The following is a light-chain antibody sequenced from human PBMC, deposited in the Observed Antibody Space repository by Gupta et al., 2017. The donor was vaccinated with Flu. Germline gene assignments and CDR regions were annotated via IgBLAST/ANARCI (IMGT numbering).Light chain of an antibody. CDR1: SSNIGAGYA. Sequence: QSVLTPPPSVSGAPGPRVTISCTGNSSNIGAGYAVHWYQQLPGTAPKLLIFGNDNRPSGVPDRFSGSKSGTSASLAITGLQAEDEADYYCQSYDSSLSGWVFGGGTKLTGL. J-gene: IGLJ3*02. CDR3: QSYDSSLSGWV. V-gene: IGLV1-40*01. CDR2: GND.